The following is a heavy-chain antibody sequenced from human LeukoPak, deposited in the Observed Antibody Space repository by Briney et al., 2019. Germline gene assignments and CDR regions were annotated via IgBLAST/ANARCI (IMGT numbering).Heavy chain of an antibody. J-gene: IGHJ4*02. V-gene: IGHV3-48*02. Sequence: PGGSLRLSCAASGFIFTSYSMNWVRQAPGKGLEWLSYISSGAINYADSVKGRFTMSRDNAKNLLYLQMNSLRDEDTAVYYCVRDYSWAFDYWGQGTLVTVSS. D-gene: IGHD5-18*01. CDR2: ISSGAI. CDR3: VRDYSWAFDY. CDR1: GFIFTSYS.